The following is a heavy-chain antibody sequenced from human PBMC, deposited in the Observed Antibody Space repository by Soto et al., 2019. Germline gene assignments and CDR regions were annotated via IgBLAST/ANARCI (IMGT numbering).Heavy chain of an antibody. CDR3: ARASSGYYYLPLDY. Sequence: ASVKVSCKASGGTFSSYAISWVRQAPGQRLEWMGGIIPIFGTANYAQKFRGRVTFTADDSTSTAYMELSSLRSEDTAVYYCARASSGYYYLPLDYWGQGTLVTVSS. V-gene: IGHV1-69*13. J-gene: IGHJ4*02. D-gene: IGHD3-22*01. CDR2: IIPIFGTA. CDR1: GGTFSSYA.